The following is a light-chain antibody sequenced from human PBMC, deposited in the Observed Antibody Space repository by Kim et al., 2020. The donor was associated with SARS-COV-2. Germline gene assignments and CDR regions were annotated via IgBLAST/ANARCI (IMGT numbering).Light chain of an antibody. J-gene: IGLJ3*02. CDR3: QVWDSSSDHRV. CDR2: YDS. Sequence: PGKTARSTCGGNNIGRKSVHWYQQKPGQAPVLVIYYDSDRPSGIPERFSGSNSGNTATLTISRVEAGDEADYYCQVWDSSSDHRVFGGGTQLTVL. V-gene: IGLV3-21*04. CDR1: NIGRKS.